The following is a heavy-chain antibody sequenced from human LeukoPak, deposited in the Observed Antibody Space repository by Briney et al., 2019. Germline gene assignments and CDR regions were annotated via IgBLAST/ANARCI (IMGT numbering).Heavy chain of an antibody. CDR1: GFSPSDSY. CDR3: ARVADYGDQFDYFDY. CDR2: ISGSGSDI. V-gene: IGHV3-11*01. J-gene: IGHJ4*02. Sequence: GGSLRLSCAVSGFSPSDSYMTWIRQTPGKGLEWLAYISGSGSDIYYADSVKGRFTISRDNSRNSLYLQMNSLRAEDTAVYYCARVADYGDQFDYFDYWGQGTLITVSS. D-gene: IGHD4-17*01.